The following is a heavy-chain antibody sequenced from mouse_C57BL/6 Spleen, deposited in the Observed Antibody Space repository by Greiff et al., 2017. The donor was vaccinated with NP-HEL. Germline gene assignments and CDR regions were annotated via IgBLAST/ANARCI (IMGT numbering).Heavy chain of an antibody. CDR1: GYAFSSSW. V-gene: IGHV1-82*01. CDR3: ARDSSGPGYFDY. CDR2: IYPGDGDT. J-gene: IGHJ2*01. D-gene: IGHD3-2*02. Sequence: VKLQQSGPELVKPGASVKISCKASGYAFSSSWMNWVKQRPGKGLEWIGRIYPGDGDTNYNGKFKGKATLTADKSSSPAYMHLSSLSSEDSAVYFCARDSSGPGYFDYWGQGTTLTVSS.